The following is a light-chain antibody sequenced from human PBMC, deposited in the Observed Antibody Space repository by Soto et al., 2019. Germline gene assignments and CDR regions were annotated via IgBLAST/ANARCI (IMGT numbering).Light chain of an antibody. J-gene: IGKJ2*01. Sequence: EIVLTQSPGTLSLSPGERVTLSCRASQSISSSYLAWYQQKPGQAPRLLIYGASSRATGIPDRFSGSGSGTDFTLTISRLEPEDFAVYYCQQYGSSPVTFGQGTKLEIK. CDR2: GAS. CDR3: QQYGSSPVT. CDR1: QSISSSY. V-gene: IGKV3-20*01.